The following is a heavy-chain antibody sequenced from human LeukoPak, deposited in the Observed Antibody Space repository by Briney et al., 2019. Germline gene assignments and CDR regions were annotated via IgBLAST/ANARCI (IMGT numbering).Heavy chain of an antibody. CDR3: ARDEDYVWGSYHQNFDY. CDR2: IWYDGSNK. V-gene: IGHV3-33*01. Sequence: GRSLRLSCAASGFTFSSYGMHWVRQAPGKGLEWVAVIWYDGSNKYYADSVKGRFTISRDNSKNTLYLQMNSLRAEDTAVYYCARDEDYVWGSYHQNFDYWGQGTLVTVSS. CDR1: GFTFSSYG. D-gene: IGHD3-16*02. J-gene: IGHJ4*02.